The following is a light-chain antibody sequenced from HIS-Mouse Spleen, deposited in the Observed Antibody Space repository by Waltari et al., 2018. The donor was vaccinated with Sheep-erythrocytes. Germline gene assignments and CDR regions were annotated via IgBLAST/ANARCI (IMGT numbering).Light chain of an antibody. J-gene: IGKJ2*01. CDR1: QRVSSY. CDR3: QQRSNWYT. CDR2: DAS. V-gene: IGKV3-11*01. Sequence: EIVLTQSQATLSLSPGERATLPGRASQRVSSYLAWYQQKPGQAPSLLIYDASNRATGIPARFSGSGSGTDFTLTISSLEPEDFAVYYCQQRSNWYTFGQGTKLEIK.